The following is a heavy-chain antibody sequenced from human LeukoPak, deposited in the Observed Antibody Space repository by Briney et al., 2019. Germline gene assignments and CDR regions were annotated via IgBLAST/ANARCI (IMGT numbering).Heavy chain of an antibody. D-gene: IGHD2-2*01. CDR1: GGSISSSSYY. Sequence: PSETLSLTCTVSGGSISSSSYYWGWIRQPPGKGLEWIGYIYHSGSTYYNPSLKSRVIISVDRSNNQFSLKLRSVTAADTAMHYCARGYCSSTTCWPPDSWGQGTLVTVSS. J-gene: IGHJ4*02. V-gene: IGHV4-30-2*01. CDR2: IYHSGST. CDR3: ARGYCSSTTCWPPDS.